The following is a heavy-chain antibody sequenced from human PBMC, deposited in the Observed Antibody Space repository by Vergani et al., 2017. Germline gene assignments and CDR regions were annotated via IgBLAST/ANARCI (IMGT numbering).Heavy chain of an antibody. J-gene: IGHJ6*02. V-gene: IGHV4-59*01. Sequence: QVQLQESGPGLVKPSQTLSLTCTVSGGSISSYYWSWVRQPPGKGLEWIGYIYYSGSTNSNPSLKSRVTISVDTSKNQFSLKLSSVTAADTAVYYCATGKGYYCYGMDVWGQGTTVTVSS. CDR1: GGSISSYY. CDR2: IYYSGST. CDR3: ATGKGYYCYGMDV.